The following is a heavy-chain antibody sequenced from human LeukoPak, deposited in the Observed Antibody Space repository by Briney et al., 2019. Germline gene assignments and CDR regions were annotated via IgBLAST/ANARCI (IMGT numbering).Heavy chain of an antibody. CDR1: GYTFTSYD. D-gene: IGHD3-10*01. CDR2: MNPNSGNT. J-gene: IGHJ6*02. CDR3: ARGFGALWFGELYYYYGMDV. V-gene: IGHV1-8*01. Sequence: ASVKVSCKASGYTFTSYDINWVRQATGQGLEWMGWMNPNSGNTGYAQKFQGRVTMTRNTSISTAYMELSSLRSEDTAVYYCARGFGALWFGELYYYYGMDVWGQGTLVTVSS.